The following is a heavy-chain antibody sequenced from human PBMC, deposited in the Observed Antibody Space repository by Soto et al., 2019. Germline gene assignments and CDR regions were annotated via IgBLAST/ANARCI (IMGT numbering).Heavy chain of an antibody. J-gene: IGHJ4*02. V-gene: IGHV3-23*01. Sequence: PGGSLRLSCAASGFTFSSYAMSWVRQAPGKGLEWVSAISGSGGSTYYADSVKGWFTISRDNSKNTLYLQMNSLRAEDTAVYYCAKDSIFGYCSSTSCYTYFDYWGQGTLVTVSS. CDR1: GFTFSSYA. CDR3: AKDSIFGYCSSTSCYTYFDY. CDR2: ISGSGGST. D-gene: IGHD2-2*02.